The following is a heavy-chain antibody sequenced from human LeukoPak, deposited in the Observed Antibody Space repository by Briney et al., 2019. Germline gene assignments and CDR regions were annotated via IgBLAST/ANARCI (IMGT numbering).Heavy chain of an antibody. CDR3: QYGSGSYYIIPDNWFDP. V-gene: IGHV3-7*01. Sequence: GGSLRLSCAASGFTFRSYWMSWVRQAPGKGLEWVANINPDGSEKYYVDSVKGRFTISRDNAKNLLYLQMNRLRVEDTAVYYCQYGSGSYYIIPDNWFDPWGQGTLVTVSS. D-gene: IGHD3-10*01. CDR1: GFTFRSYW. J-gene: IGHJ5*02. CDR2: INPDGSEK.